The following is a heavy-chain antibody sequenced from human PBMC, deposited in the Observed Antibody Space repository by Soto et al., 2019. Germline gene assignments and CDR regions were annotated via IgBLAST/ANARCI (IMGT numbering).Heavy chain of an antibody. CDR3: ARVQRVAGTGYYYPSYAMDV. CDR1: GGFFSGYY. V-gene: IGHV4-34*01. D-gene: IGHD6-19*01. CDR2: INHSGST. J-gene: IGHJ6*02. Sequence: PSETLSLTSAVYGGFFSGYYWSWIRQPPGKGLEWVGEINHSGSTNYNPSLKSRVTISVDTSKNQFSLKLSSVTAADTAVYYCARVQRVAGTGYYYPSYAMDVWGQGPTVTLSS.